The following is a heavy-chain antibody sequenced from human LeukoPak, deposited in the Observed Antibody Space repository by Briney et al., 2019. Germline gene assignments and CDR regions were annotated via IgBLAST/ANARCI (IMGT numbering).Heavy chain of an antibody. J-gene: IGHJ4*02. V-gene: IGHV3-30-3*01. CDR2: ISYDGSNK. CDR1: GFTFSSYA. Sequence: GGSLRLSCAASGFTFSSYAMHWVRQAPGKGLEWVAVISYDGSNKYYADSVKGRFTISRDNSKNTLYLQMNSLRAEDTAVYYCARDPSSNYYYFDYWGQGTLVTVSS. CDR3: ARDPSSNYYYFDY. D-gene: IGHD4-4*01.